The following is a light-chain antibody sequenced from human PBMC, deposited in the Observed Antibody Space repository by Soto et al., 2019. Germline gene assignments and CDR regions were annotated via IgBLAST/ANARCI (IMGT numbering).Light chain of an antibody. V-gene: IGKV3-20*01. CDR2: GAS. CDR3: QHYSSSPPAIT. Sequence: IVWTQSPCTLSLSPWERATLSCMAIQSVSSSYLAWYQQKPGQAPRLLIYGASSRATGIPDRFSGGGSGTDFTLTISRLEPEDFAVYYCQHYSSSPPAITFGQGTRLEIK. J-gene: IGKJ5*01. CDR1: QSVSSSY.